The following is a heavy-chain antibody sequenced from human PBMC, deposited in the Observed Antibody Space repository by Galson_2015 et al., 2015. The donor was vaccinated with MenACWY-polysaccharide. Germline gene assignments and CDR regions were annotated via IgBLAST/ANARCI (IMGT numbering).Heavy chain of an antibody. CDR3: AREGSRIVFHAFDV. Sequence: SLRLSCAASTVTFRGSGMHWVRQAPGKGLEWVAVIQYDGSQIQYIDSVKGRFSISRDNSRSTLYLEMNGLRAEDTALYYCAREGSRIVFHAFDVWGQGTMVIVSS. V-gene: IGHV3-33*01. CDR1: TVTFRGSG. CDR2: IQYDGSQI. J-gene: IGHJ3*01. D-gene: IGHD3-16*02.